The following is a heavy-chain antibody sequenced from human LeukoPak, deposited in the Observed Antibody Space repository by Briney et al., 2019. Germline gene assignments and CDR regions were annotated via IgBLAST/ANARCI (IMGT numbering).Heavy chain of an antibody. CDR3: ARDGENCGGDCYNWYLDL. CDR2: INPSGGST. J-gene: IGHJ2*01. CDR1: GYTFTSYY. V-gene: IGHV1-46*01. D-gene: IGHD2-21*02. Sequence: GASVKVSCKASGYTFTSYYMHWVRQAPGQGLEWMGIINPSGGSTSYAQKFQGRVTMTRDTSTSTVYMELSSLRSGDTAVYYCARDGENCGGDCYNWYLDLWGRGTLVTVSS.